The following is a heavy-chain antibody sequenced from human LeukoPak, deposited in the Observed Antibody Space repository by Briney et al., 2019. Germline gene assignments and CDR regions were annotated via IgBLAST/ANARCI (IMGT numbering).Heavy chain of an antibody. Sequence: GGSLRLSCAASGFTFSSYSMNWVRQAPGKGLEWVSYISSSSLTIYYADSVKGRFTIPRDNAKNSLDLQMNSLRDEDTAVYYCARDKWLDYWGQGTLVTVSS. V-gene: IGHV3-48*02. J-gene: IGHJ4*02. CDR2: ISSSSLTI. CDR1: GFTFSSYS. CDR3: ARDKWLDY. D-gene: IGHD6-19*01.